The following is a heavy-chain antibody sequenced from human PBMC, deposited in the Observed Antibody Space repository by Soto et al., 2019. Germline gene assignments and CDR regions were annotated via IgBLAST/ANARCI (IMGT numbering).Heavy chain of an antibody. D-gene: IGHD3-22*01. CDR1: GFTFSSYW. V-gene: IGHV3-7*04. Sequence: GGSLRLSCAASGFTFSSYWVSWVRQAPGKGLEWVANIKPDGSEKFYVDSVKGRFTMSRDNAKNSLYLQMNSLRPEDTAVYFCARGDYYDSSGPFSDAFDIWGQGTMVTVSS. CDR3: ARGDYYDSSGPFSDAFDI. J-gene: IGHJ3*02. CDR2: IKPDGSEK.